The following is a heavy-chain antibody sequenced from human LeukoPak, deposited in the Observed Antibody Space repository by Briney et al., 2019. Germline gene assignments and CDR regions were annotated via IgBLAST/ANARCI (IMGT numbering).Heavy chain of an antibody. V-gene: IGHV3-66*01. CDR3: AREGARYYFDY. D-gene: IGHD1-26*01. CDR1: GFTVSSNY. Sequence: GGSLRLSCAASGFTVSSNYMSWVRQAPGKGLEWVSVIYSGGSTYYADSVKGRFTISRDNSKNTLYLQMNSLRAEDTAVYYCAREGARYYFDYWGQGTLVTVSS. J-gene: IGHJ4*02. CDR2: IYSGGST.